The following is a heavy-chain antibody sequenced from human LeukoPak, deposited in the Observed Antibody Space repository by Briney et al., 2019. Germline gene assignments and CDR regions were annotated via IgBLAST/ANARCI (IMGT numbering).Heavy chain of an antibody. D-gene: IGHD3-22*01. J-gene: IGHJ3*02. CDR2: IKSKTDGGTT. CDR3: TTLSDSSGYYIGAFDI. CDR1: GFTFSSYA. Sequence: GGSLRLSCAASGFTFSSYAMSWVRQAPGKGLEWVGRIKSKTDGGTTDYTAPVKGRFTISRDDSKSTLYLQMNSLKTEDTAVYYCTTLSDSSGYYIGAFDIWGQGTMVTVSS. V-gene: IGHV3-15*01.